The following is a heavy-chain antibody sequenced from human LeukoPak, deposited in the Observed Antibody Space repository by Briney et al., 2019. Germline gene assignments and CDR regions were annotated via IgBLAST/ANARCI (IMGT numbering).Heavy chain of an antibody. CDR1: GYTSTGYY. CDR3: ATQLYYYDSSGSHDY. Sequence: ASVKVSCKASGYTSTGYYMHWVRQAPGQGLEWMGRINPNSGGTNYAQKFQGRVTMTRDTSISTAYMELSRLRSDDTAVYYCATQLYYYDSSGSHDYWGQGTLVTVSS. V-gene: IGHV1-2*06. CDR2: INPNSGGT. D-gene: IGHD3-22*01. J-gene: IGHJ4*02.